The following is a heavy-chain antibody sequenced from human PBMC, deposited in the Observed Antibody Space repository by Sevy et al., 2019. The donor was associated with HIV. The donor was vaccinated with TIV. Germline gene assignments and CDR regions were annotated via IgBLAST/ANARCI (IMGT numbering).Heavy chain of an antibody. V-gene: IGHV3-30-3*01. CDR1: GCTFSSYA. Sequence: GGSLRLSCAASGCTFSSYAMHWVRQAPGKGLEWVAVISYDGSNKYYADSVKGRFTISRDNSKNTLYLQMNSLRAEDTAVYYCARDAPYSNYGRANYGMDVWGQGTTVTVSS. CDR2: ISYDGSNK. D-gene: IGHD4-4*01. J-gene: IGHJ6*02. CDR3: ARDAPYSNYGRANYGMDV.